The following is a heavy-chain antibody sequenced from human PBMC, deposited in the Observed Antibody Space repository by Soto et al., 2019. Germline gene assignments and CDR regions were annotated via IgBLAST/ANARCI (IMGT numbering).Heavy chain of an antibody. V-gene: IGHV1-8*01. Sequence: QVQLVQSGAEVKKPGASVKVSCKTSGYSFTNYDINWVRQAAGQGLEWMGWTNPKTGNTGYAQQFQGRVTMTRTTSIITVYMELSSLRSEDTAVYYCAKVGSRGDYHFDLWGQGTLVTVSS. D-gene: IGHD4-17*01. CDR3: AKVGSRGDYHFDL. CDR1: GYSFTNYD. J-gene: IGHJ5*02. CDR2: TNPKTGNT.